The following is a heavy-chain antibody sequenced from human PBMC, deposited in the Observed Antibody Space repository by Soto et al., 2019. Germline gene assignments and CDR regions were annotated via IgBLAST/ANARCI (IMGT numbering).Heavy chain of an antibody. V-gene: IGHV3-23*05. J-gene: IGHJ6*02. Sequence: GGSLRLSCAASRSTFSSYAMTWVRQAPGRGPEWVSTIYPGGNTYHADSVRGRFTISRDNSKNMLYLQMNSLRAEDTAVYYCAPPTAPCSSTNCYAFRAPAVRGQGTTVTVSS. CDR1: RSTFSSYA. CDR3: APPTAPCSSTNCYAFRAPAV. CDR2: IYPGGNT. D-gene: IGHD2-2*01.